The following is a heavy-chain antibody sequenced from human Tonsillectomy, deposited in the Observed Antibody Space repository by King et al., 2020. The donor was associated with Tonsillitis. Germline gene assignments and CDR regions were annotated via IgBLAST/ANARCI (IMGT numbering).Heavy chain of an antibody. D-gene: IGHD6-19*01. V-gene: IGHV3-48*01. CDR1: GFTFSSYH. J-gene: IGHJ3*02. Sequence: VQLVESGGGLVQPGGSLRLSCAASGFTFSSYHMNWVRQAPGKGLEWVSYISSRSSSIYYLDSGEGRFTSSSDNAKNALYLQMNSLRAEDTAVYYCARARSSGWPGVPDIWGQGTLVIVSS. CDR3: ARARSSGWPGVPDI. CDR2: ISSRSSSI.